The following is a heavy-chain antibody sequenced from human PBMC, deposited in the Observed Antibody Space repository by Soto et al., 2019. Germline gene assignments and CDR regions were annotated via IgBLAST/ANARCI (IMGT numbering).Heavy chain of an antibody. CDR3: ARGRRGGGSYLMSYYYGMDV. D-gene: IGHD2-15*01. Sequence: SETLSLTCTVFGGSISSYYWSWIRQPPGKGLEWIGYIYYSGSTNYNPSLKSRVTISVDTSKNQFSLKLSSVTAADTAVYYCARGRRGGGSYLMSYYYGMDVWGHRTTVTVSS. J-gene: IGHJ6*02. CDR1: GGSISSYY. V-gene: IGHV4-59*01. CDR2: IYYSGST.